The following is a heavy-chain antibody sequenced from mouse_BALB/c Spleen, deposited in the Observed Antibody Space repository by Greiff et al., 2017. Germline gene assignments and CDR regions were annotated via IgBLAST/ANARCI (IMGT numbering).Heavy chain of an antibody. V-gene: IGHV1-9*01. CDR2: ILPGSGST. Sequence: QVQLQQSGAELMKPGASVKISCKATGYTFSSYWIAWVKQRPGHGLEWIGEILPGSGSTNYNEKFKGKATFTADTSSNTAYMQLSSLTSEDSAVYYCASEGKPEGFAYWGQGTLVTVSA. J-gene: IGHJ3*01. CDR3: ASEGKPEGFAY. CDR1: GYTFSSYW.